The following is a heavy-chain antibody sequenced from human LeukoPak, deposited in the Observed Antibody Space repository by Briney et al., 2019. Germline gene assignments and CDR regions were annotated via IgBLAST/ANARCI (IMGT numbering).Heavy chain of an antibody. CDR2: VRPDGSEI. V-gene: IGHV3-7*01. J-gene: IGHJ4*02. Sequence: GVSLRLSCAAYGFTFSNYWRSWVRQAPGKGLEWVANVRPDGSEIQCVDSMKGRFTVSRDNSENSLYLRMSSLRAEDAAVYYCATTTRSRSWDYWGQGTLVTVSS. CDR1: GFTFSNYW. CDR3: ATTTRSRSWDY. D-gene: IGHD2-2*01.